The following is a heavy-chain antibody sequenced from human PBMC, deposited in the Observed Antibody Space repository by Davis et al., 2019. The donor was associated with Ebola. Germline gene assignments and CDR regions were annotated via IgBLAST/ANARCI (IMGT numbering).Heavy chain of an antibody. J-gene: IGHJ4*02. CDR3: AKGDSSGYYLFDY. CDR1: GFTFSSFA. CDR2: ITSSGGST. V-gene: IGHV3-23*01. Sequence: PGGSLRLSCAASGFTFSSFAMTWARQAPGKGLEWVSAITSSGGSTYYADSVKGRFTISRDNSKNTLYLQMNSLRAEDTAVYYCAKGDSSGYYLFDYWGQGTLVTVSS. D-gene: IGHD3-22*01.